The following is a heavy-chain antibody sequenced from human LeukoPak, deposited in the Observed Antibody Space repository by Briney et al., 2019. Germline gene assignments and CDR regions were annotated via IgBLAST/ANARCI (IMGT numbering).Heavy chain of an antibody. V-gene: IGHV4-34*01. Sequence: PSETLSLTCAVYGGSFNGYYWSWIRQPPGKGLEWIGEINHSGSTNYNPSLKSRVTISVDTSKNQFSLKLSSVTAAYTAVYYCARGVTAIRVACNPNYYYYGMDVWGQGTTVTVSS. D-gene: IGHD2-2*02. J-gene: IGHJ6*02. CDR3: ARGVTAIRVACNPNYYYYGMDV. CDR1: GGSFNGYY. CDR2: INHSGST.